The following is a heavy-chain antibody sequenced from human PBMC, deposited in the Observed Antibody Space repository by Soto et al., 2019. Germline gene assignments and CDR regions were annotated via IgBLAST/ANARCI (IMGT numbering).Heavy chain of an antibody. Sequence: SETLSLTCSASGGSITSSSHFWGWVRQPPGKGLEWIGTIYFTGNTYYTPSLKSRLTMSIDTSKNEFSLRLNSVTAADTAVYYCAGETFTIAAASYGRSNWFDPWGPGTLVTVSS. CDR1: GGSITSSSHF. CDR3: AGETFTIAAASYGRSNWFDP. V-gene: IGHV4-39*02. CDR2: IYFTGNT. D-gene: IGHD6-25*01. J-gene: IGHJ5*02.